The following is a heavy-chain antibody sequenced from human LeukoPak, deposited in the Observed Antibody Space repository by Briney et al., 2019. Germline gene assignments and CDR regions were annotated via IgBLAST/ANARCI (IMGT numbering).Heavy chain of an antibody. CDR3: AKDHMIVVVLGAFDI. CDR1: GFTFSSYA. V-gene: IGHV3-23*01. D-gene: IGHD3-22*01. CDR2: ISGSGGST. J-gene: IGHJ3*02. Sequence: GGSLRLSCAASGFTFSSYAMSWVRQAPGKGLEWVSAISGSGGSTYYADSVKGRFTISTDNSKNTLYLQMNSLRAEDTAVYYCAKDHMIVVVLGAFDIWGQGTMVTVSS.